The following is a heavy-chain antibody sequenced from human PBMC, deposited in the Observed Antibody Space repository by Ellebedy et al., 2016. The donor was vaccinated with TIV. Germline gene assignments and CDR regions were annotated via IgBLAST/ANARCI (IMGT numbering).Heavy chain of an antibody. D-gene: IGHD1-1*01. V-gene: IGHV5-10-1*01. CDR1: GYTFINYW. J-gene: IGHJ4*01. CDR3: ARSPTVAGFFDS. Sequence: GESLKISCHGSGYTFINYWITWVRQMPGKGLEWMGKIDPTDSYTRYSRSFQGHVSISVDKSVNTAYLQWSSLQASDTAIYYCARSPTVAGFFDSWGLGTLVTVSS. CDR2: IDPTDSYT.